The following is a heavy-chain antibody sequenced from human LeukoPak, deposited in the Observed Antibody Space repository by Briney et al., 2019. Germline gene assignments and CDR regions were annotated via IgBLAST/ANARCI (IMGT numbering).Heavy chain of an antibody. Sequence: ASVKVSCKASGYTFTSYYMHWVRQAPGQGLEWMGIINPSGGSTSYAQKFQGRVTMTRDMSTSTVYMELSSLRSEDTAVYYCARVEFQANYYDSSGDYFGYWGQGTLVTVS. D-gene: IGHD3-22*01. J-gene: IGHJ4*02. V-gene: IGHV1-46*01. CDR3: ARVEFQANYYDSSGDYFGY. CDR1: GYTFTSYY. CDR2: INPSGGST.